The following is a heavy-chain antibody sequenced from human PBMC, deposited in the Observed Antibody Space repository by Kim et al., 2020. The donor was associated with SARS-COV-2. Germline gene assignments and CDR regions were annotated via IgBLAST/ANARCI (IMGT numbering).Heavy chain of an antibody. V-gene: IGHV1-2*02. CDR3: AREPISMVSNDY. D-gene: IGHD3-10*01. CDR1: GYSFTAYS. Sequence: ASVKVSCKASGYSFTAYSIHWVRQAPGQGLEWVGSINPNSGDTDYAQRFQGRVTMTRDTSISTAYLEMSRLTSVDTAVYYCAREPISMVSNDYWGQGTLVTVSS. J-gene: IGHJ4*02. CDR2: INPNSGDT.